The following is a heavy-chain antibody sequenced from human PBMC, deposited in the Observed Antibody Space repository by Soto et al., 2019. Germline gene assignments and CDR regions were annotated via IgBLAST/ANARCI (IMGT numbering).Heavy chain of an antibody. D-gene: IGHD6-13*01. J-gene: IGHJ6*02. CDR2: IYPGDSDT. V-gene: IGHV5-51*01. CDR3: ARTLAAGKYYYGMDV. CDR1: GYSFTTYW. Sequence: PGESLKISCKASGYSFTTYWIGWVRQMPVKGLEWMGIIYPGDSDTKYSPSLQGQVTISADTSISTAYLQWTSLKASDTAMYYCARTLAAGKYYYGMDVRGQGTTVTVSS.